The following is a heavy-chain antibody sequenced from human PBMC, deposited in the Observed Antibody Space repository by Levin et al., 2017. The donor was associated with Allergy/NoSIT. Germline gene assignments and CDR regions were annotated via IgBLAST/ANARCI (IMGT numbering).Heavy chain of an antibody. V-gene: IGHV3-33*01. D-gene: IGHD3-10*01. Sequence: GGSLRLSCAASGFTFSSYGMHWVRQAPGKGLEWVAVIWYDGSNKYYADSVKGRFTISRDNSKNTLYLQMNSLRAEDTAVYYCARDRDYGSGSYFTHYYYYYGMDVWGQGTTVTVSS. CDR3: ARDRDYGSGSYFTHYYYYYGMDV. CDR1: GFTFSSYG. J-gene: IGHJ6*02. CDR2: IWYDGSNK.